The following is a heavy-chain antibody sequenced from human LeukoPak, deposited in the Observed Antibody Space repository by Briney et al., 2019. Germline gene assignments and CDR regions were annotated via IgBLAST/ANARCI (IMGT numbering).Heavy chain of an antibody. J-gene: IGHJ4*02. CDR2: VDPEDGKT. CDR1: GYTFSDYF. CDR3: ATGRVIVVNY. D-gene: IGHD2/OR15-2a*01. V-gene: IGHV1-69-2*01. Sequence: ASVKVSCKASGYTFSDYFMHWVQQAPGKGLVWMGRVDPEDGKTKYAEKFQGRVSITADTSTDTVYTELSGLTSADTAVYYCATGRVIVVNYWGQGTQVTVSS.